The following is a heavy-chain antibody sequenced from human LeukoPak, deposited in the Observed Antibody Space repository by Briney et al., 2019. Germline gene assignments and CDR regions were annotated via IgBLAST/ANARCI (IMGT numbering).Heavy chain of an antibody. V-gene: IGHV3-23*01. CDR1: GFTFSSYA. J-gene: IGHJ4*02. D-gene: IGHD4-23*01. CDR2: ISGSGGST. CDR3: AKVRLRWSSPGYFDY. Sequence: QAGGSLRLSCAASGFTFSSYAMSWVRQAPGKGLEWVSAISGSGGSTYYADSVKGRFTISRDNSKNTLYLQMNSLRAEDTAVYYCAKVRLRWSSPGYFDYWGQGTLVTVSS.